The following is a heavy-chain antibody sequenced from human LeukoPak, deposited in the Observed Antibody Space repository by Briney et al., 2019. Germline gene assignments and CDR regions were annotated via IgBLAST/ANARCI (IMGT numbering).Heavy chain of an antibody. CDR2: ISPNGVDT. CDR1: GYTFTSDY. D-gene: IGHD1-14*01. V-gene: IGHV1-46*01. J-gene: IGHJ5*01. CDR3: ARDRNTINWFYY. Sequence: ASVKVSCKASGYTFTSDYIHWVRQAPGQGLEWMGIISPNGVDTSYAQKFRGRVTMTRDASTDTVYMELSSLRFEDTAVYYCARDRNTINWFYYWGQGTLVTVSS.